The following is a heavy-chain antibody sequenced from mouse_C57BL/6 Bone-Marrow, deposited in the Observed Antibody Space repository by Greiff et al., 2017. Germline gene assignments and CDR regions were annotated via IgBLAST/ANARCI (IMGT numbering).Heavy chain of an antibody. CDR3: AGRRYYAMDY. V-gene: IGHV1-78*01. CDR2: IYPRDGST. Sequence: VQLQQSDAALVKPGASVKISCKVSGYTFTDHTIHWMKQRPEPGLEWIGYIYPRDGSTKYNEKFKGKAPLPADKSSSTAYMQLNRLTSEDSAVYFCAGRRYYAMDYWGQGTSVTGYS. CDR1: GYTFTDHT. J-gene: IGHJ4*01.